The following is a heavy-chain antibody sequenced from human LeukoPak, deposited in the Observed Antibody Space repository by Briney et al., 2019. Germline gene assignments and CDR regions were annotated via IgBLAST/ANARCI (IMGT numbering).Heavy chain of an antibody. V-gene: IGHV4-59*01. Sequence: SETLSLTCTVSGGSISSYYWSWIRQPPGKGLEWIGYIYYSGSTNYNPSLKSRVTISVDTSKNQFSLKLSSVTAADTAVYYCARRRGGYSNWFDPWGQGTLVTVSS. D-gene: IGHD3-22*01. J-gene: IGHJ5*02. CDR2: IYYSGST. CDR1: GGSISSYY. CDR3: ARRRGGYSNWFDP.